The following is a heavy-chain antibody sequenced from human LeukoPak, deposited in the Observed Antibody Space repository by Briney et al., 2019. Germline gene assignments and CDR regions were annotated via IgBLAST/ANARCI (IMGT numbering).Heavy chain of an antibody. CDR3: ARDLPSIVVVPAALYYFDY. V-gene: IGHV1-2*02. CDR1: GYTFTGYY. CDR2: INPNSGGT. Sequence: ASVKVSCKASGYTFTGYYMHWVRQAPGQGLEWMGWINPNSGGTNYAQKFQGRVTMTRDTSISTAYMELSRLRSDDTAVYYCARDLPSIVVVPAALYYFDYWAREPWPPSPQ. D-gene: IGHD2-2*01. J-gene: IGHJ4*02.